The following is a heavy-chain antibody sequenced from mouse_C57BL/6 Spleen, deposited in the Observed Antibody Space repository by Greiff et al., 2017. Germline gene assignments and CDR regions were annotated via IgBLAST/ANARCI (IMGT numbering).Heavy chain of an antibody. Sequence: EVQVVESEGGLVQPGSSMKLSCTASGFTFSDYYMAWVRQVPEKGLEWVANINYDGSSTYYLDSLKSRFIISRDNANNILYLQMSSLKSEDTATYYCAREDRANYFDYWGKGTTLTVSS. CDR3: AREDRANYFDY. CDR2: INYDGSST. D-gene: IGHD3-3*01. CDR1: GFTFSDYY. V-gene: IGHV5-16*01. J-gene: IGHJ2*01.